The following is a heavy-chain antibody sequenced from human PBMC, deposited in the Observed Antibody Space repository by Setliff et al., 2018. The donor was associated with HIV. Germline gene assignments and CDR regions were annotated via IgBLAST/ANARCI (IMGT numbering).Heavy chain of an antibody. CDR1: GYSFSSYW. J-gene: IGHJ4*02. V-gene: IGHV5-51*01. CDR3: TRLLHENWGGVDY. D-gene: IGHD3-16*01. CDR2: LYPADSNI. Sequence: GESLKISCKGSGYSFSSYWIGWVRQMPGKGLEFMALLYPADSNIRYSPSFQGQVTISVYKSTNTALLQWTSLRASDTAMYYWTRLLHENWGGVDYWGQGTLVTVSS.